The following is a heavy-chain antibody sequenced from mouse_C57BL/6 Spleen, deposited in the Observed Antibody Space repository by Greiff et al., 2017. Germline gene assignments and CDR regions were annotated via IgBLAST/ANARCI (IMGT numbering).Heavy chain of an antibody. J-gene: IGHJ4*01. Sequence: VKLQESGAELVKPGASVKVSCKASGYTFTSYWMHWVKQRPGQGLEWIGRIHPSDSDTNYNQKFKGKATLTVDKSSSTAYMQLSSLTSEDSAVYYCAIRAYYSNYYAMDYWGQGTSVTVSS. CDR1: GYTFTSYW. V-gene: IGHV1-74*01. CDR2: IHPSDSDT. D-gene: IGHD2-5*01. CDR3: AIRAYYSNYYAMDY.